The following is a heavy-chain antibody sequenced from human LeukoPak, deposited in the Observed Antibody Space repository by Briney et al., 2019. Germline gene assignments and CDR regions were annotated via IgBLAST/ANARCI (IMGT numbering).Heavy chain of an antibody. D-gene: IGHD3-9*01. V-gene: IGHV4-34*01. CDR2: INHSGST. CDR3: ARGSNYDILTGYCFDY. J-gene: IGHJ4*02. Sequence: SETLSLTCAVYGGSFSGYYWSWIRQPPGKGLEWIGEINHSGSTNYNPSLKSRVTISVDTSKNQFSLKLSSVTAAHTAVYYCARGSNYDILTGYCFDYWGQGTLVTVSS. CDR1: GGSFSGYY.